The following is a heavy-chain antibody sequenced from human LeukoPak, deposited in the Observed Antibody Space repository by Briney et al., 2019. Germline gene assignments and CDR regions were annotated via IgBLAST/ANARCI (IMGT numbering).Heavy chain of an antibody. CDR1: GGSISSYY. V-gene: IGHV4-59*01. CDR2: IYYSGST. D-gene: IGHD3-22*01. J-gene: IGHJ4*02. CDR3: ARSSYYYDSSGYYSLRFDY. Sequence: SETLSLTCTVSGGSISSYYWSWIRQPPGKGLEWIGYIYYSGSTNYNPSLKSRVTISVDPSKNQFSLKLSSVTAADTAVYYCARSSYYYDSSGYYSLRFDYWGQGTLVTVSS.